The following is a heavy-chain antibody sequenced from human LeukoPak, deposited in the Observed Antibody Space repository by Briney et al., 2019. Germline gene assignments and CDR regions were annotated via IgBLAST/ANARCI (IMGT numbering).Heavy chain of an antibody. CDR3: ARVGRYCSGGSCLDY. J-gene: IGHJ4*02. D-gene: IGHD2-15*01. CDR1: GFTFSSYG. V-gene: IGHV3-33*01. CDR2: IWYDGSNK. Sequence: GGSLRLSCAASGFTFSSYGMHWVRRAPGKGLEWVAVIWYDGSNKYYADSVKGRFTISRDNSKNTLYLEMNSLRAEDTAVYYCARVGRYCSGGSCLDYWGQGTLVTVSS.